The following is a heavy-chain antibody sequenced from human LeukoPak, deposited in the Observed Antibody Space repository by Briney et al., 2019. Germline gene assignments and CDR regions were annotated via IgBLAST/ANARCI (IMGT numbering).Heavy chain of an antibody. CDR1: GFTLSDYY. CDR3: ARDGKSVAGAIYYYGIDV. J-gene: IGHJ6*02. CDR2: IGGSSSHT. D-gene: IGHD6-19*01. Sequence: GRPLRLSCAASGFTLSDYYMSWIRQAPGKGLKRVSYIGGSSSHTDYADSVKGRFTVSRDNAKNSLYLQMSSLRDEDTAVYYCARDGKSVAGAIYYYGIDVWGQGTTVTVSS. V-gene: IGHV3-11*05.